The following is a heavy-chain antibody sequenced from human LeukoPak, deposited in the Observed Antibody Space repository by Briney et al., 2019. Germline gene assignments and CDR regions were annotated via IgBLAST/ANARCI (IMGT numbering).Heavy chain of an antibody. CDR3: ARGSTAPFDD. V-gene: IGHV1-46*01. CDR1: GYTFTNYY. CDR2: INPSGGST. J-gene: IGHJ4*02. Sequence: GESLKISCKASGYTFTNYYMHWVRQAPGQGLEWMGIINPSGGSTSYAQKFQGRVTMTRDTSTSTVYMELSSLRSEDTAVYYCARGSTAPFDDWGQGTLVTVSS. D-gene: IGHD6-6*01.